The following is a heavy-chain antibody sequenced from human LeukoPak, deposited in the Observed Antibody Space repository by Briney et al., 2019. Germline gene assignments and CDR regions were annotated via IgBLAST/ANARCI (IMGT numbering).Heavy chain of an antibody. CDR2: IKQDGSEK. CDR1: GFTFSSYW. V-gene: IGHV3-7*01. CDR3: ARRHYYFDY. J-gene: IGHJ4*02. Sequence: GGSLRLSCAAFGFTFSSYWMSWVRQAPGKGLEWVANIKQDGSEKYYVDSVKGRFTISRDNAKNSLYLQMNSLRAEDTAVYYCARRHYYFDYWGQGTLVTVSS.